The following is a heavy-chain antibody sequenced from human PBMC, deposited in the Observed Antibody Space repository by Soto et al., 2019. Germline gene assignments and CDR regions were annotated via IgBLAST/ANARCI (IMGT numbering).Heavy chain of an antibody. Sequence: QVQLVESGGGVVQPGRSLRLSCAASGFTFSSYGMHWVRQAPGKGLEWVAVISYDGSNKYYADSVKGRFTISRDNSKKTLYLQMNSLRAEDTAVYYCAKDLAYCGGDCYWPFDYWGQGTLVTVSS. CDR3: AKDLAYCGGDCYWPFDY. CDR1: GFTFSSYG. CDR2: ISYDGSNK. J-gene: IGHJ4*02. D-gene: IGHD2-21*02. V-gene: IGHV3-30*18.